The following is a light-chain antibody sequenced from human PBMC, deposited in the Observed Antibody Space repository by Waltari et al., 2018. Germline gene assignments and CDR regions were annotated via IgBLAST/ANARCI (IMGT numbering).Light chain of an antibody. CDR1: PSAAGNYYL. CDR2: EVN. Sequence: QSALTQPASVSGTPGQSITISCTGTPSAAGNYYLVPWYQQHPGKAPKLLICEVNKRPSGVSSRFSGSKSGNTASLTISGLQAEDEADYYCCSYAGRGTYVFGSGTKVTVL. V-gene: IGLV2-23*02. CDR3: CSYAGRGTYV. J-gene: IGLJ1*01.